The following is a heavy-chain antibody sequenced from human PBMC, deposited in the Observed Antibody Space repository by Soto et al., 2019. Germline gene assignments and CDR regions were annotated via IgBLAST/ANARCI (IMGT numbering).Heavy chain of an antibody. V-gene: IGHV4-34*01. CDR3: ARGLDDSSGYYYGAYFDY. D-gene: IGHD3-22*01. Sequence: SETLSLTCAVYGGSFSGYYWSWIRPPPGKGLEWIGEINHSGSTNYNPSLKSRVTISVDTSKNQFSLKLSSVTAADTAVYYCARGLDDSSGYYYGAYFDYWGQGTLVTVSS. CDR2: INHSGST. J-gene: IGHJ4*02. CDR1: GGSFSGYY.